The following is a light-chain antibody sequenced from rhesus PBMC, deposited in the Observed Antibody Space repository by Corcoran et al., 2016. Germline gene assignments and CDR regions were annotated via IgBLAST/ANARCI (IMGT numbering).Light chain of an antibody. CDR1: QTINYY. CDR3: QQHNSYPHS. Sequence: DIQMTQSPSSLSASVGDRVTITCRASQTINYYLAWYQQKPGKVPKLLIYAASTLQSGVPSRFSGSGSGTAFTLTISSLQPEDFATYYCQQHNSYPHSFGQGTKVEIK. V-gene: IGKV1-44*03. CDR2: AAS. J-gene: IGKJ2*01.